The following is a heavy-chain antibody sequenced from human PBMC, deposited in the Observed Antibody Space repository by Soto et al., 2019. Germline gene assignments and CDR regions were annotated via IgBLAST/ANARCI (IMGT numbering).Heavy chain of an antibody. CDR3: ARGIFRVSSHTNYHYGMDV. CDR1: VGGMSVYG. J-gene: IGHJ6*01. V-gene: IGHV1-69*13. CDR2: IIHIFGTA. D-gene: IGHD6-6*01. Sequence: SVNCAWKSSVGGMSVYGSGWGRLAPRQGLDWMGGIIHIFGTANYAQNFQGRGTITADESTSTAYMELSSLRSEDTAVYYCARGIFRVSSHTNYHYGMDVWGQANTLTGSS.